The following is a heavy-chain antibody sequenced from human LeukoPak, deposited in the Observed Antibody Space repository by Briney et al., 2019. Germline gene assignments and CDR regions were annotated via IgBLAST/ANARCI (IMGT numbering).Heavy chain of an antibody. J-gene: IGHJ4*02. Sequence: GGSLRLSCAASGFTFSNYGMHWVRQAPGKGLEWVAFIRYDGSNKYYADSVKGRFPISRDNSKNTLYLQMNSLKPEDTAVYYCAKDDGNYGDYWGQGTLVTVSS. V-gene: IGHV3-30*02. CDR2: IRYDGSNK. CDR1: GFTFSNYG. CDR3: AKDDGNYGDY.